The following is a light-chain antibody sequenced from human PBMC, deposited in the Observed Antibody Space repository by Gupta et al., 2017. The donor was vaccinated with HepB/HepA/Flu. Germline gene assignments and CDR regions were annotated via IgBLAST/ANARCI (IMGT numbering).Light chain of an antibody. Sequence: DIVMTQSPLSLPVTPGEPASISCRSSQSLLHTNGYNYLDWYLQKPGQSPQLLIYLGSNRASGVPDRLSGSGSGTEFTLKISRVEAEDVGVYYCMQALQTPTFGQGTRLEIK. CDR2: LGS. J-gene: IGKJ5*01. CDR1: QSLLHTNGYNY. V-gene: IGKV2-28*01. CDR3: MQALQTPT.